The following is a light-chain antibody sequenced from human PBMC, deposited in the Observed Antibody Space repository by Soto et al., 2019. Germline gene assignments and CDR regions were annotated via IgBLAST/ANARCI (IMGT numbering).Light chain of an antibody. CDR3: QAYDYSLTASV. CDR1: SSNIGAGYG. J-gene: IGLJ3*02. CDR2: NYV. V-gene: IGLV1-40*01. Sequence: QSVLTQPPSVSGAPGQRVTISCAGTSSNIGAGYGVHWYQQLPGRAPKLLIHNYVNRPSGVPDRFSGSKSGTSASLAITGLQAEDEADYYCQAYDYSLTASVFGGGTQLTVL.